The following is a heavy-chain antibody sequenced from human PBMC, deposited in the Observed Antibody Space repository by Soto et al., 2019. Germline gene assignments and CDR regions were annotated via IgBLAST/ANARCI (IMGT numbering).Heavy chain of an antibody. CDR3: ARELAAAGTVDYYYGMDV. J-gene: IGHJ6*02. CDR1: GYTFTSYY. V-gene: IGHV1-46*01. D-gene: IGHD6-13*01. CDR2: INPSGGST. Sequence: ASVKVSCKASGYTFTSYYMHWVRRAPGQGLEWMGIINPSGGSTSYAQKFQGRVTMTRDTSTSTVYMELSSLRSEDTAVYYCARELAAAGTVDYYYGMDVWGQGTTVTVSS.